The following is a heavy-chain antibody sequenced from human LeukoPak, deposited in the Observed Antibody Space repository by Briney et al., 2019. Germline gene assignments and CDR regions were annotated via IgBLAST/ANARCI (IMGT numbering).Heavy chain of an antibody. V-gene: IGHV3-23*01. D-gene: IGHD4-17*01. CDR1: GFTFSSSW. Sequence: GGSLRLSCATSGFTFSSSWMHWVRQAPGKGLEWVSGISGSGGGTFYAGSVRGRFTISRDNSKNTVYLQMNSLRAEDTAVYYCAKSATTVTSNFDYWGQGTLVTASS. CDR3: AKSATTVTSNFDY. CDR2: ISGSGGGT. J-gene: IGHJ4*02.